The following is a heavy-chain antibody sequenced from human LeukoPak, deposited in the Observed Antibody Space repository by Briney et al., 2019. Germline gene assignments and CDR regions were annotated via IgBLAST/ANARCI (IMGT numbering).Heavy chain of an antibody. D-gene: IGHD5-12*01. J-gene: IGHJ4*02. CDR3: ARGIITRYSGYDYPYYFDY. V-gene: IGHV3-53*01. CDR2: IYAGGST. CDR1: GFTFSSYS. Sequence: PGGSLRLSCAASGFTFSSYSMNWVRQAPGKGLEWVSVIYAGGSTYYADSVKGRFTISRDNSKNTLYLQMNSLRAEDTAVYYCARGIITRYSGYDYPYYFDYWGQGTLVTVSS.